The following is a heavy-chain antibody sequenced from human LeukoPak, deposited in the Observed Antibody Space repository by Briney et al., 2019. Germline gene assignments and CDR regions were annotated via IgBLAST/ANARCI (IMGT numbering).Heavy chain of an antibody. D-gene: IGHD3-22*01. CDR2: INPNSGGT. CDR1: GYTFTGYY. J-gene: IGHJ5*02. CDR3: ARDAAYFYDSSGTRGWFDP. V-gene: IGHV1-2*02. Sequence: ASGKVSCKASGYTFTGYYMHWVRQAPGQGLEWMGWINPNSGGTKYAQKFQGRVTMTRDTSITTAYMELSRLTSDDTAVYYCARDAAYFYDSSGTRGWFDPWGQGTLVTVSS.